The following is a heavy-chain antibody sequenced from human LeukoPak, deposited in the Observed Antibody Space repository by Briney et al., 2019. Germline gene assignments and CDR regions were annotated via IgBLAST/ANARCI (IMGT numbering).Heavy chain of an antibody. CDR1: GFTFSSYW. V-gene: IGHV3-7*01. CDR2: IKQDGSEK. J-gene: IGHJ4*02. Sequence: GGSLRLSCAASGFTFSSYWMSWVRQAPGKGLEWVANIKQDGSEKYYVDSVKGRFTISRDNAKNSLYLQMNSLRAEDTAVYYCAKSLSKTTVTTLPDYWGQGTLVTVSS. D-gene: IGHD4-17*01. CDR3: AKSLSKTTVTTLPDY.